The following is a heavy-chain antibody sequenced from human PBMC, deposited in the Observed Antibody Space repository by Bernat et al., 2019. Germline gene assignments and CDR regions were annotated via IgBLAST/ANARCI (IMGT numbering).Heavy chain of an antibody. D-gene: IGHD6-6*01. CDR1: GLTFSSYW. CDR2: VNSDGSST. Sequence: EVQLVESGGGLVQPGGSLRLSCAASGLTFSSYWMHWVRQAPGKGLVWVSRVNSDGSSTSYADSVKGRFTISRDNAKNTLFLQMNSLRAEDTAVYYCTKAEYSSWCRHFDYWGQGTLVTVSS. J-gene: IGHJ4*02. V-gene: IGHV3-74*01. CDR3: TKAEYSSWCRHFDY.